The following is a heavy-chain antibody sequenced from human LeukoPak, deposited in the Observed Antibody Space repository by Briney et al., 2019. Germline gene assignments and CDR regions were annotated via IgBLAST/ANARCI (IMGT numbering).Heavy chain of an antibody. CDR3: ARGQSGFPDFYFYYYGLDV. CDR1: GFSVSNYF. V-gene: IGHV3-53*01. J-gene: IGHJ6*02. Sequence: GGSLRLSCAASGFSVSNYFMTWVRQAPGKGLEWVSIIYSGGNSNYADSVTGRFTISRDNSKNTLYLQMNSLRAEDTAVYYCARGQSGFPDFYFYYYGLDVWGQGTTVTVSS. D-gene: IGHD6-25*01. CDR2: IYSGGNS.